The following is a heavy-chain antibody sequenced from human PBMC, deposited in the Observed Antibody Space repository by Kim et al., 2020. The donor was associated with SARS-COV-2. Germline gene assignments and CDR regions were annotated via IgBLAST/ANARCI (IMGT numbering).Heavy chain of an antibody. CDR3: AKDRPITMVRGVIILDYGMDV. V-gene: IGHV3-23*01. J-gene: IGHJ6*02. CDR2: ISGSGGST. Sequence: GGSLRLSCAASGFTFSSYAMSWVRQAPGKVLEWVSAISGSGGSTYYADSVKGRFTISRDNSKNTLYLQMNSLRAEDTAVYYCAKDRPITMVRGVIILDYGMDVWGQGTTVTVSS. D-gene: IGHD3-10*01. CDR1: GFTFSSYA.